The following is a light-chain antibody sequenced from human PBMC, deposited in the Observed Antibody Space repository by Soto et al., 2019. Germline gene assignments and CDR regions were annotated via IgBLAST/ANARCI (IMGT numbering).Light chain of an antibody. CDR3: SSYGGFSTDR. CDR1: HTDVGSYNL. Sequence: QSALTQPASVSGSPGQSITISCTGNHTDVGSYNLVSWYQQHPGKAPKLIIYAVTKRPAGVSSRLSGSKSGNTASLTISGVQAEDEADYYCSSYGGFSTDRFGGGTEVSVL. CDR2: AVT. J-gene: IGLJ2*01. V-gene: IGLV2-23*02.